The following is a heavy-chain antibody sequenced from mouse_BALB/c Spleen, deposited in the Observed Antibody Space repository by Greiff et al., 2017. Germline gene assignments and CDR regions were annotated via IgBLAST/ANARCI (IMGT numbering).Heavy chain of an antibody. J-gene: IGHJ2*01. Sequence: EVMLVESGGGLVQPGGSLKLSCAASGFTFSSYTMSWVRQTPEKRLEWVAYISNGGGSTYYPDTVKGRFTISRDNAKNTLYLQMSSLKSEDTAMYYCARQGGKNYDYFDYWGQGTTLTVSS. D-gene: IGHD1-1*02. CDR1: GFTFSSYT. CDR3: ARQGGKNYDYFDY. CDR2: ISNGGGST. V-gene: IGHV5-12-2*01.